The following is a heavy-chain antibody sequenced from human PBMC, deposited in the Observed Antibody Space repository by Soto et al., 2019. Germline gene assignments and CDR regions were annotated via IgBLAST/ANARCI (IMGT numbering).Heavy chain of an antibody. CDR2: IKEDGSDK. J-gene: IGHJ4*02. Sequence: PGGSLRLSCEVSGFMFSNYWMNWVRQAPGKGLQWVANIKEDGSDKSYVDSVKGRFTVSRDNAKYSLFLQMTALRAEDSAMYFCATVAFGYHSHSAYWRRGALVTVPS. CDR1: GFMFSNYW. D-gene: IGHD6-25*01. V-gene: IGHV3-7*03. CDR3: ATVAFGYHSHSAY.